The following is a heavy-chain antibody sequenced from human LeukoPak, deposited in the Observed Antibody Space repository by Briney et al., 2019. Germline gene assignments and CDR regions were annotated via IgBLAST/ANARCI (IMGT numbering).Heavy chain of an antibody. D-gene: IGHD3-16*01. CDR2: ISGSGGST. Sequence: GGSLRLSCAASGFTFSSYAMSWVRQAPGKGLEWVSAISGSGGSTYYAASVKGRFTLSRDNSENTLYLQMDSLRAEDTAVYYCAKDLRQGAAYYSYGMDVWGQGTTVTVSS. J-gene: IGHJ6*02. V-gene: IGHV3-23*01. CDR1: GFTFSSYA. CDR3: AKDLRQGAAYYSYGMDV.